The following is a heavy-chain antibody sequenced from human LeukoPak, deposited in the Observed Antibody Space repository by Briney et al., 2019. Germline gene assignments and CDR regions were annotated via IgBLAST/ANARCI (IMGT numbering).Heavy chain of an antibody. Sequence: WETVSLTCAVYGGSFSGYYWSWIRQPPGKGLEWIGEINHSGSTNYNPSPKSRVTISVDTSKNQLSLKLSSVTAADTAVYYCARRYSSGWYDFDYWGQGTLVTVSS. V-gene: IGHV4-34*01. D-gene: IGHD6-19*01. CDR3: ARRYSSGWYDFDY. CDR1: GGSFSGYY. J-gene: IGHJ4*02. CDR2: INHSGST.